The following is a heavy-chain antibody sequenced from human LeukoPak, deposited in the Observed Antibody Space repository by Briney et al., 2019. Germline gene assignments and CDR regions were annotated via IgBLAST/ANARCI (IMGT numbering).Heavy chain of an antibody. D-gene: IGHD1-26*01. V-gene: IGHV3-30*01. CDR2: ISYDGSNS. CDR3: ARGGSGSYYYYFYYMDV. J-gene: IGHJ6*03. CDR1: GFTFSSHA. Sequence: GGSLRLSCEPSGFTFSSHAMHWVRQAPGKGLEWVALISYDGSNSYYADSLKGRFTISRDNSKNTLYLQMNSLRAEDTAVYYCARGGSGSYYYYFYYMDVWGKGTTVTVSS.